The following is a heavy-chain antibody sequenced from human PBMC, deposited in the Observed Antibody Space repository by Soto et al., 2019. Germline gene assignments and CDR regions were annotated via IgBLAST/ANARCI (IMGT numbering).Heavy chain of an antibody. V-gene: IGHV4-59*01. Sequence: PSETLSVTCTVSGGSIGSYYWSWIRQPPGKGLEWIGYIYESGSTNSNPSLQSRVTISVDTSKNQFYLNLSPVTAADTATYYCARARITLVREIIKYNMDLWGQGTTVTVSS. CDR1: GGSIGSYY. D-gene: IGHD3-10*01. J-gene: IGHJ6*02. CDR3: ARARITLVREIIKYNMDL. CDR2: IYESGST.